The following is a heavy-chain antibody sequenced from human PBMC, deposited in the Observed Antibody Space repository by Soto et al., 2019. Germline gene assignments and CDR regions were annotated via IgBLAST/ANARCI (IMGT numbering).Heavy chain of an antibody. Sequence: GGSLRLSCAASGFTFSSYWMHWVRQAPGKGLVWVSRINSDGSSTSYADSVKGRFTISGDNAKNTLYLQMNSLRAEDAAVYYCAKPFNAPMDYFDYWGQGTLVTVSS. J-gene: IGHJ4*02. CDR2: INSDGSST. CDR3: AKPFNAPMDYFDY. CDR1: GFTFSSYW. D-gene: IGHD3-10*01. V-gene: IGHV3-74*01.